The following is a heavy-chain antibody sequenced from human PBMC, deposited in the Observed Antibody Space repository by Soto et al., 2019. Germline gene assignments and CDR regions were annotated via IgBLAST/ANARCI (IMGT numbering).Heavy chain of an antibody. CDR3: ARDHYCSGDTCYLISFDY. D-gene: IGHD2-15*01. CDR2: IYYSGST. V-gene: IGHV4-39*02. J-gene: IGHJ4*02. CDR1: GGSISSRGYY. Sequence: TSETLSLTCTVSGGSISSRGYYWGWIRQPPGKGLEWIGTIYYSGSTYYNPSLKSRVTISVDTSKNQFSLKLSSVTAADTAVYYCARDHYCSGDTCYLISFDYWGQGTQVTVSS.